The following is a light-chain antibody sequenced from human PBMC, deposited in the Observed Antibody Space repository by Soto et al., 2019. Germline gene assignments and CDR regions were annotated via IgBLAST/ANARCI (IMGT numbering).Light chain of an antibody. CDR1: QTVSSD. CDR3: QQYNNWPRT. CDR2: GAS. Sequence: EFVLTQSPGTLSLSPGERATLSCRASQTVSSDLAWYHQKPGQAPRLLIYGASTRATGIPARFSGSGSGTEFTLTINSLQSEDFAVYYCQQYNNWPRTFGQGTKV. J-gene: IGKJ1*01. V-gene: IGKV3-15*01.